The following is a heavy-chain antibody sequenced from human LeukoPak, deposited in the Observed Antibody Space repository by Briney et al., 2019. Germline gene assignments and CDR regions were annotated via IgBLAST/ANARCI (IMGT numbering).Heavy chain of an antibody. D-gene: IGHD3-10*02. CDR3: AELGITMIGGV. CDR1: GFTFSSYA. V-gene: IGHV3-23*01. J-gene: IGHJ6*04. Sequence: PGGSLRLSCAASGFTFSSYAMSWVRQPPGKGLEWVSGISGRGGTTYYADSVKGRFTISRDNAKNSLYLQMNSLRAEDTAVYYCAELGITMIGGVWGKGTTVTVSS. CDR2: ISGRGGTT.